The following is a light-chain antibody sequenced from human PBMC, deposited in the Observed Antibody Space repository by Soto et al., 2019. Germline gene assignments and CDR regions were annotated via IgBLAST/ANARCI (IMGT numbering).Light chain of an antibody. CDR2: DAS. V-gene: IGKV1-13*02. J-gene: IGKJ1*01. CDR1: QGIGSA. Sequence: AVQLTQSPSSLYASVGDRVTITCRASQGIGSALAWYQQRPGEAPRFLIYDASTLGSGVPLRFSGSGSGTYFTLTISCLQSEDFATYYCHQYYSYPLTFGQGTKWISN. CDR3: HQYYSYPLT.